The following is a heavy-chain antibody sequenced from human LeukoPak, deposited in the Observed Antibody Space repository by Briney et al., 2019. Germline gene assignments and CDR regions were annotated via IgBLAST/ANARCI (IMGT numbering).Heavy chain of an antibody. J-gene: IGHJ4*02. V-gene: IGHV3-7*01. CDR3: VRVDTSGYYYELSFDY. CDR1: GFTFSSYW. Sequence: PGGSLRLSCAASGFTFSSYWMSWARQAPGEGLEWVTNTKKEGSEKEYVDSVKGRFTISRDNAKNSLYLQMNSLRVEDTAVYYCVRVDTSGYYYELSFDYWGQGTLVTVSS. CDR2: TKKEGSEK. D-gene: IGHD3-22*01.